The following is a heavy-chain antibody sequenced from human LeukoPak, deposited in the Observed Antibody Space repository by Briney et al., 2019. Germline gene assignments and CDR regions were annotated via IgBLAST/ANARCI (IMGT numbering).Heavy chain of an antibody. J-gene: IGHJ4*02. CDR1: GGSISSGGYY. Sequence: PSETLSLTCTVSGGSISSGGYYWSWIRQHPGKGLEWIGYIYYSGSTYYNPSLKSRVTISVDTSKNQFSLKLSSVTAADTAVYYCGRGKYSYGPRLADYWGQGTLSPSPQ. CDR3: GRGKYSYGPRLADY. D-gene: IGHD5-18*01. V-gene: IGHV4-31*03. CDR2: IYYSGST.